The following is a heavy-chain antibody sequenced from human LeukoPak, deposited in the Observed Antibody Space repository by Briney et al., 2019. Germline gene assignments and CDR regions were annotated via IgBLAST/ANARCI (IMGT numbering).Heavy chain of an antibody. CDR3: ARDLLNAFDI. D-gene: IGHD2-15*01. CDR1: GYSISSGYY. J-gene: IGHJ3*02. V-gene: IGHV4-38-2*02. Sequence: SETLSLTCTVSGYSISSGYYWGWIRQPPGKGLEWIGSIYHSGSTYYNPSLKSRVTISVDTSKNQFSLKLSSVTAADTAVYYCARDLLNAFDICGQGKMVTVSS. CDR2: IYHSGST.